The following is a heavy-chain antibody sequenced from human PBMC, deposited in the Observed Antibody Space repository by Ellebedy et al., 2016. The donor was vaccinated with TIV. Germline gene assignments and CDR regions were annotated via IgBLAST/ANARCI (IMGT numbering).Heavy chain of an antibody. J-gene: IGHJ4*02. D-gene: IGHD2-15*01. V-gene: IGHV3-53*01. Sequence: GESLMISCAASGFAVNGYYITWVRQAPGKGLDRVSVIFTSDVTSYTDSVRGRFTISRDTYKNTVNLQMNSLRVEDTAIYYCAVVDFCWGQGTLVTVSS. CDR1: GFAVNGYY. CDR2: IFTSDVT. CDR3: AVVDFC.